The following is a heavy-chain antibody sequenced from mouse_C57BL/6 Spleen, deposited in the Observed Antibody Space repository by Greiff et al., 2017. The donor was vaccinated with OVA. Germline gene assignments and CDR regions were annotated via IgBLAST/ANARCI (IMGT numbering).Heavy chain of an antibody. D-gene: IGHD1-1*01. CDR2: IYPGSGNT. Sequence: QVQLQQSGAELVRPGASVKLSCKASGYTFTDYYINWVKQRPGQGLEWIARIYPGSGNTYYNEKFKGKATLTAEKSSSTAYMPLSSLTSEDSAIYFCARSDYGSRSSYFDVWGTGTTVTVSS. CDR3: ARSDYGSRSSYFDV. J-gene: IGHJ1*03. V-gene: IGHV1-76*01. CDR1: GYTFTDYY.